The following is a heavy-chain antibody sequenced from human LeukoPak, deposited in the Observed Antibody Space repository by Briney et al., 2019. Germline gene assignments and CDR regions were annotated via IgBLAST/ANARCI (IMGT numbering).Heavy chain of an antibody. CDR3: ARDRAGYYDFWSGYSQGYYFDY. D-gene: IGHD3-3*01. CDR1: EFTFSSYS. V-gene: IGHV3-21*01. CDR2: ISSSSSYI. Sequence: GGSLRLSCAASEFTFSSYSMNWVRQAPGKGLEWVSSISSSSSYIYYADSVKGRFTISRDNAKNSLYLQMNSLRAEDTAVYYCARDRAGYYDFWSGYSQGYYFDYWGQGTLVTVSS. J-gene: IGHJ4*02.